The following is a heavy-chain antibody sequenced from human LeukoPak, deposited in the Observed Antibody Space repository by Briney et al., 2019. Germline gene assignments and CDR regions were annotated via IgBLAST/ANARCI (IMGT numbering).Heavy chain of an antibody. D-gene: IGHD6-19*01. CDR2: ITGSGGGT. CDR3: AKDRSCGWYGEFDY. J-gene: IGHJ4*02. Sequence: GGSLRLSCAASGFTFSSYAMSWVRQAPGNGLEWVSAITGSGGGTYYADSVKGRFTISRDNSKNTLYLQMNSLRAEDTALYYCAKDRSCGWYGEFDYWGQGTLVTVSS. V-gene: IGHV3-23*01. CDR1: GFTFSSYA.